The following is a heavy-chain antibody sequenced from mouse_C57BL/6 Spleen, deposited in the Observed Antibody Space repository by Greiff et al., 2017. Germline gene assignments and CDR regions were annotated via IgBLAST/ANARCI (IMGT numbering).Heavy chain of an antibody. CDR3: ARCRTGYYFDY. V-gene: IGHV1-26*01. CDR2: INPNNGGT. CDR1: GYTFTDYY. J-gene: IGHJ2*01. Sequence: EVQLQQSGPELVKPGASVKISCKASGYTFTDYYMNWVKQSHGKSLEWIGDINPNNGGTSYNQKFKGKATLTVDKSSSTAYMELRSLTSEDSAAYYCARCRTGYYFDYWGQGTTLTVSS. D-gene: IGHD4-1*01.